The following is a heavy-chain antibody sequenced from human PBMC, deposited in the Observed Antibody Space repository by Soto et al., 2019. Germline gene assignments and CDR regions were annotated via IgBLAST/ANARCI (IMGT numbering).Heavy chain of an antibody. CDR2: IYPGDSDT. V-gene: IGHV5-51*01. CDR1: GYSFTSYW. J-gene: IGHJ6*02. CDR3: ARHVQVTKDYYYYGMDV. D-gene: IGHD4-17*01. Sequence: GESLKISCKGSGYSFTSYWIGWVRQMPGKGLEWMGIIYPGDSDTRYSPSFQGQVIISADKSISTAYLQWSSLKASDTAMYYCARHVQVTKDYYYYGMDVWGQGTTVTVSS.